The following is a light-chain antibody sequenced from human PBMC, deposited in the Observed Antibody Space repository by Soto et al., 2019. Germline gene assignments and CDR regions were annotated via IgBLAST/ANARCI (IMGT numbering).Light chain of an antibody. Sequence: EIVRSHSPAPLSVSPGERATPPSRPIQGVTTTLAWYQQKPGQAPRLLIYGASTRATGIPARFSGSGSGTEFTLTISSLQSEDFAVYYCQQYNNWPPGAFGQGTKVEIK. J-gene: IGKJ1*01. CDR1: QGVTTT. V-gene: IGKV3-15*01. CDR3: QQYNNWPPGA. CDR2: GAS.